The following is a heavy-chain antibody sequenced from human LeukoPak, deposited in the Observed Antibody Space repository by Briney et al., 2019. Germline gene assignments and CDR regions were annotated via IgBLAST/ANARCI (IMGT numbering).Heavy chain of an antibody. CDR2: ISTDGSST. V-gene: IGHV3-74*01. CDR1: GFTFSSYW. D-gene: IGHD4-17*01. J-gene: IGHJ6*02. Sequence: GGSLRLSCAASGFTFSSYWMHWVRQAPGKGLVWVSRISTDGSSTTYADSVKGRFTISRDNSKNTLCLQMNSLRAEDTAVYFCAKLDGDYGHYYYYGMDVWGQGTTVTVSS. CDR3: AKLDGDYGHYYYYGMDV.